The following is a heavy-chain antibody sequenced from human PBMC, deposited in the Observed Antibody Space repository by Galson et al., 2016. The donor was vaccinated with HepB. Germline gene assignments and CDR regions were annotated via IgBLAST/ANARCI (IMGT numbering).Heavy chain of an antibody. CDR2: IWSDGSKK. V-gene: IGHV3-33*01. D-gene: IGHD4-11*01. Sequence: SLRLSCAASGFTFNYYGMHWVRQAPGKGLEWVAVIWSDGSKKFYADSVKGRFTISRDNSNNRLYLQLNSLRAEDMGIYFCARVPVEATTSGLDFWGQGTMVTVSS. J-gene: IGHJ3*01. CDR3: ARVPVEATTSGLDF. CDR1: GFTFNYYG.